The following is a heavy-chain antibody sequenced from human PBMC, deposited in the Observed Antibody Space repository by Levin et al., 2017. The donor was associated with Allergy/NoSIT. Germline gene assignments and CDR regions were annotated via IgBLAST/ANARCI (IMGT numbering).Heavy chain of an antibody. CDR2: MNPKTGDT. Sequence: ASVKVSCKASGYSFTAYDLNWVRQATGQGLEWMGRMNPKTGDTGYGQKFQGRVMMTRDSATGTAYMELSSLRSEDTAVYYCARGPPYYYDSTAYAESFDIWGAGTMVTVSS. CDR1: GYSFTAYD. CDR3: ARGPPYYYDSTAYAESFDI. D-gene: IGHD3-22*01. J-gene: IGHJ3*02. V-gene: IGHV1-8*01.